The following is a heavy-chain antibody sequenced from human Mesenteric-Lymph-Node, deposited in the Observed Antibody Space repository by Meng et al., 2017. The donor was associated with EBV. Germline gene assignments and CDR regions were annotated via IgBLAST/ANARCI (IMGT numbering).Heavy chain of an antibody. Sequence: QRSGPALGQPLESLSRACAVAGGSIVSSSWGYWVRQPPGKRLEWIGPIHQSGSINYNPSLKSRVTISVDKSKNHISLKLRSVTAADTAVYYCAGTHYGDYGPNYLDYWGQGTLVTVSS. CDR1: GGSIVSSSW. V-gene: IGHV4-4*02. CDR2: IHQSGSI. J-gene: IGHJ4*02. CDR3: AGTHYGDYGPNYLDY. D-gene: IGHD4-17*01.